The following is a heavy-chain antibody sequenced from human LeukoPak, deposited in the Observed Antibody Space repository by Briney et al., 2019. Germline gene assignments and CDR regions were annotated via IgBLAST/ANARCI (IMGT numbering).Heavy chain of an antibody. CDR3: AKVSIVIVLYYAFDI. Sequence: PGGSLRLSCAASGFTFSSNSMNWVRQAPGKGLEWVSYISSSSSTIYYADSVKGRFTISRDNAKNSLYLQMNSLRAEDTAVYYCAKVSIVIVLYYAFDIWGQGTMVTVSS. J-gene: IGHJ3*02. CDR1: GFTFSSNS. CDR2: ISSSSSTI. V-gene: IGHV3-48*04. D-gene: IGHD2/OR15-2a*01.